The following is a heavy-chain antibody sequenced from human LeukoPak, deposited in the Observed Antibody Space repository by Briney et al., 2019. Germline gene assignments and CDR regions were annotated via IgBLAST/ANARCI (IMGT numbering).Heavy chain of an antibody. V-gene: IGHV3-21*01. CDR3: ARDGSYWDN. Sequence: GGSLRLSCAASGFTFSSYSMNWVRQAPGKGLEWVSSISSSSSYIYYADLVKGRFTISRDNAKNSLYLQMSSLRAEATAVYYCARDGSYWDNWGQGTLVTVSS. CDR1: GFTFSSYS. D-gene: IGHD2-8*02. J-gene: IGHJ4*02. CDR2: ISSSSSYI.